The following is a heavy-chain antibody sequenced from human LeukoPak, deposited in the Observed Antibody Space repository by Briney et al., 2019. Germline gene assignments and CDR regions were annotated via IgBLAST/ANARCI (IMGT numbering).Heavy chain of an antibody. J-gene: IGHJ5*02. D-gene: IGHD3-10*01. CDR3: AKYSYGSGTSFDP. Sequence: GGSLRLSCAASGFTFSNAWMSWVRQAPGKGLEWVANIKKDGSEKHYVDSVKGRFTISRDNAKNSLYLQMSSLRAEDTAVFYRAKYSYGSGTSFDPWGQGTLVTVSS. CDR1: GFTFSNAW. V-gene: IGHV3-7*01. CDR2: IKKDGSEK.